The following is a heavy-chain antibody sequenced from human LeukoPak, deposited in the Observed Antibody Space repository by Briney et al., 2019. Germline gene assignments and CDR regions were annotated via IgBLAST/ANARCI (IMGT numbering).Heavy chain of an antibody. CDR2: INHSGST. V-gene: IGHV4-34*01. D-gene: IGHD2-8*01. CDR1: GGSFSGYY. CDR3: ARDGPEGVRY. J-gene: IGHJ4*02. Sequence: SETLSLTCAVYGGSFSGYYWSWIRQPPGKGLEWIGEINHSGSTNYNPSLKSRVTISVDTSKNQFSLKLSSVTAADTAVYYCARDGPEGVRYWGQGTLVTVSS.